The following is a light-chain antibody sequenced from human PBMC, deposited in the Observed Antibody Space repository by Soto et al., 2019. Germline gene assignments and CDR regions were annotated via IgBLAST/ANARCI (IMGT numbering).Light chain of an antibody. CDR2: DAS. J-gene: IGKJ1*01. CDR1: QSISSW. V-gene: IGKV1-5*01. Sequence: DIQMTQSPSTLSATAGDRVTITCRASQSISSWLAWYQQKPGKAPKLLIYDASNLECGVPSRFSGSVSGTEFTLTISNLQPDDIATYYCQQYENYWTFGQGTKVEIK. CDR3: QQYENYWT.